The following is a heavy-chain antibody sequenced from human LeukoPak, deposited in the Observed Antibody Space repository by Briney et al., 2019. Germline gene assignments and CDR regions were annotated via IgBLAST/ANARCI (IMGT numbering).Heavy chain of an antibody. CDR1: GYTFTGYY. J-gene: IGHJ5*02. CDR3: ARDPGSNWFDP. CDR2: INPNSGGT. Sequence: ASVEVSCKTSGYTFTGYYMHWVRQAPGQGLEWTGWINPNSGGTNYAQKFQGRVTMTRDTSISTAYMELSRLRSDDTAVYYCARDPGSNWFDPWGQGTLVTVSS. V-gene: IGHV1-2*02.